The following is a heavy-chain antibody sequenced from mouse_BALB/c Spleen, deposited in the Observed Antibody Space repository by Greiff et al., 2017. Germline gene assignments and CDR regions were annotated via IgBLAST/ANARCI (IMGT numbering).Heavy chain of an antibody. D-gene: IGHD1-2*01. Sequence: VQLQESGPELVKPGASVKISCEASGYAFSSSWMNWVKQRPGQGLEWIGRIYPGDGDTNYNEKFKSKATLTVDKSSSTAYMQLSSLTSEDSAVYYCTRSNYYGYGAWFAYWGQGTLVTVSA. V-gene: IGHV1-82*01. CDR3: TRSNYYGYGAWFAY. CDR2: IYPGDGDT. CDR1: GYAFSSSW. J-gene: IGHJ3*01.